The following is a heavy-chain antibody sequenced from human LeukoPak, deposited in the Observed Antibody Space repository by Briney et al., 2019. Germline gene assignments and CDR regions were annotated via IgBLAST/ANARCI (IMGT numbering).Heavy chain of an antibody. D-gene: IGHD5-12*01. Sequence: GGSLRLSCAASGFTFSSYWMSWVRQAPGKGLEWVANIKQDGSEKYYVDSVKGRFTISRDNAKNSLYLQMNSLRAEDTAVYYCATIGYDGSSASFDYWGQGTLVTVSS. CDR3: ATIGYDGSSASFDY. CDR1: GFTFSSYW. CDR2: IKQDGSEK. J-gene: IGHJ4*02. V-gene: IGHV3-7*01.